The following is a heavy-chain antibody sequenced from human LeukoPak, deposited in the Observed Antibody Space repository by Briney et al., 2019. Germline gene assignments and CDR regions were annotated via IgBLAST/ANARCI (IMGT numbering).Heavy chain of an antibody. CDR1: GGSISSRAYY. J-gene: IGHJ4*02. V-gene: IGHV4-39*01. CDR3: VRQPAGTISDY. CDR2: IYFTGIT. Sequence: SETLSLTCTVSGGSISSRAYYWGWIRQSPGKGLEWIGSIYFTGITDYNPSLKSRVTTSVDTSKNQFSLRLTSVTATDTAVYYCVRQPAGTISDYWGQGILVTVSS. D-gene: IGHD1-1*01.